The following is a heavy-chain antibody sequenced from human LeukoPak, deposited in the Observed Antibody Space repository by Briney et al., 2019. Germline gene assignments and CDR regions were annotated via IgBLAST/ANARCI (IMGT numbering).Heavy chain of an antibody. J-gene: IGHJ3*02. D-gene: IGHD5-18*01. CDR1: GGSISSYY. CDR3: ARGYSYGPIAFDI. Sequence: SETLSLTCTASGGSISSYYWSWIRRPPGKGLEWIGYIYYSGSTNYNPSLKSRVTIAVDTSKNQFSLKLSSVTAADTAVYYCARGYSYGPIAFDIWGQETMVTVSS. CDR2: IYYSGST. V-gene: IGHV4-59*01.